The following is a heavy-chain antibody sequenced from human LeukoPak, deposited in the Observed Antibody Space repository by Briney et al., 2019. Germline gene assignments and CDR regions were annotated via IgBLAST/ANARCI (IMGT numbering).Heavy chain of an antibody. V-gene: IGHV1-2*02. J-gene: IGHJ3*02. CDR1: GFTFSSYG. CDR2: INPNSGGT. CDR3: ARDRRYAFDI. Sequence: GGSLRLSCATSGFTFSSYGMHWVRQAPGQGLEWMGWINPNSGGTNYAQKFQGRVTMTRDTSISTAYMELSRLRSDDTAVYYCARDRRYAFDIWGQGTMVTVSS.